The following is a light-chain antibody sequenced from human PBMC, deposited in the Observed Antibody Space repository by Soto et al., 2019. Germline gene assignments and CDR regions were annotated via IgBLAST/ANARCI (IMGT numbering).Light chain of an antibody. Sequence: IQLTQSPSSLSASVGDRVTITCRASQGISSYLAWYQQKPGNAPKLLIYAASTLQSGVPSRFSGSESGTDFTLTISSLQPEDFATYYCQQLNSYPPTFGQGTKLEIK. CDR1: QGISSY. CDR3: QQLNSYPPT. CDR2: AAS. V-gene: IGKV1-9*01. J-gene: IGKJ2*01.